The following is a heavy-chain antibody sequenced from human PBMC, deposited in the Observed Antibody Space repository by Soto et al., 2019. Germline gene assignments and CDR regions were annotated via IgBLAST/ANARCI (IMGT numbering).Heavy chain of an antibody. CDR3: AKDVAAAGTNYFDY. CDR2: ISGSGGST. V-gene: IGHV3-23*01. CDR1: GFTFSSYA. J-gene: IGHJ4*02. D-gene: IGHD6-13*01. Sequence: PGGSLRLSCAASGFTFSSYAMSWVRQAPGKGLEWVSAISGSGGSTYYADTVKGRFTISRDNSKNTLYLQMNSLRAEDTAVYYCAKDVAAAGTNYFDYWGQGTLVTVSS.